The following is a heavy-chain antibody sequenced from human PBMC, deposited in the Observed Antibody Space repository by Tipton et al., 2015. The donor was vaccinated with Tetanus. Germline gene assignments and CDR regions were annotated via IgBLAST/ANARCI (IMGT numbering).Heavy chain of an antibody. J-gene: IGHJ3*02. CDR2: IYYSGST. CDR1: GGSISSYY. CDR3: ARDPGGVDAFDI. D-gene: IGHD3-10*01. V-gene: IGHV4-59*01. Sequence: GLVKPSETLSLTCTVSGGSISSYYWSWIRQPPGKGLEWIGYIYYSGSTNYNPSLKSRVTISVDTSKNQFSLKLSSVTAADTAVYYCARDPGGVDAFDIWGQGTMVTVSS.